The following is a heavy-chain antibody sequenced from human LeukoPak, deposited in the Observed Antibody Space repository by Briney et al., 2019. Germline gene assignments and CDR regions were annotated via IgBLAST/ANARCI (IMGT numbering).Heavy chain of an antibody. CDR2: INPYSGST. CDR3: ARGDIYGDYVW. J-gene: IGHJ4*02. V-gene: IGHV1-2*02. CDR1: GYTFIDYY. Sequence: GSVRVSCKASGYTFIDYYLHWVRQAPGQGLEWMGWINPYSGSTKYTQKFQGRVTMTRDTSISTAYMDLNRLTFDDTAFYYCARGDIYGDYVWWGQGTLVTVAS. D-gene: IGHD4-17*01.